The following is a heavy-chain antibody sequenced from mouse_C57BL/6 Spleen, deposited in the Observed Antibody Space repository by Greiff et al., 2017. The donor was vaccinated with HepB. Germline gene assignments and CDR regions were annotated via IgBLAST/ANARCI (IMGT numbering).Heavy chain of an antibody. CDR1: GYAFSSSW. CDR2: IYPGDGDT. J-gene: IGHJ4*01. D-gene: IGHD2-2*01. V-gene: IGHV1-82*01. Sequence: QVQLQQSGPELVKPGASVKISCKASGYAFSSSWMNWVKQRPGKGLEWIGRIYPGDGDTNYNGKFKGKATLTADKSSSTAYMQLSSLTSEDSAVYFCATMVTTDLYAMDYWGQGTSVTVSS. CDR3: ATMVTTDLYAMDY.